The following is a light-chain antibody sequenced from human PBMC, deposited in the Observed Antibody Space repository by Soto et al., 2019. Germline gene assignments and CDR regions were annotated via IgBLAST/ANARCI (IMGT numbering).Light chain of an antibody. CDR1: NIGTKS. J-gene: IGLJ1*01. Sequence: SYELTQPPSMSVAPGQTARITCGGNNIGTKSVHWYQQKPGQAPVVVVYDDSDRPSGIPGRFSGSNSGNTATLTISRVEAGDESDYYCQVLNSSSDNYVLGTGIKVTVX. V-gene: IGLV3-21*02. CDR3: QVLNSSSDNYV. CDR2: DDS.